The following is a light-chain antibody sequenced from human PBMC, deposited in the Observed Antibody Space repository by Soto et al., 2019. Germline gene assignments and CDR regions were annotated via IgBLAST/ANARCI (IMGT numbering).Light chain of an antibody. CDR1: SRDIGAYNL. V-gene: IGLV2-14*01. J-gene: IGLJ2*01. Sequence: QSVLTQPASVSGSPGQSITISCSGTSRDIGAYNLVSWYQQPPGKAPKLLIYEVRNRPAGISYRFSGSKSGTTASLTISSLLPEDEADYYCSTYTSRSTLVFGAGTKLTVL. CDR2: EVR. CDR3: STYTSRSTLV.